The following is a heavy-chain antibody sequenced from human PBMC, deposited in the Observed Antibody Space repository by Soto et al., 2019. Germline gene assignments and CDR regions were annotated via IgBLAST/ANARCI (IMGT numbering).Heavy chain of an antibody. V-gene: IGHV4-30-2*01. D-gene: IGHD2-21*02. CDR1: GAPITSGAYS. J-gene: IGHJ5*02. Sequence: QLQLRESGSGLVKPSQTLSLTCTVSGAPITSGAYSWSWIRQPPGKGLEWIGFIYQSGSTHYNPSLKSRVTISVDRSKNHFSLQLTSLTAADTAVYYCARDMSGCSSCDCYLSGWFDPWGPGTPVTVSS. CDR2: IYQSGST. CDR3: ARDMSGCSSCDCYLSGWFDP.